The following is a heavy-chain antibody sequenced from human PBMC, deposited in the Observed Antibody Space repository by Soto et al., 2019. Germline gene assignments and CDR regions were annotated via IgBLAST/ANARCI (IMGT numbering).Heavy chain of an antibody. CDR3: TTDYDGWFLPVDY. CDR2: IRSELDGGTT. V-gene: IGHV3-15*01. Sequence: GGSLRLSCAASEFTFSNVWMSWVRQTPGGGLEWVGRIRSELDGGTTDNAAPVKGRFPISRDDSKNTLSLQMNSLKSEDTAVYYCTTDYDGWFLPVDYWGQGTRVTVSS. D-gene: IGHD6-19*01. CDR1: EFTFSNVW. J-gene: IGHJ4*02.